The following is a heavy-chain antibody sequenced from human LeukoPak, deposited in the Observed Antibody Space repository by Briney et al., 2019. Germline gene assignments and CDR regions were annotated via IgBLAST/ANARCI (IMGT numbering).Heavy chain of an antibody. V-gene: IGHV4-34*01. J-gene: IGHJ5*02. Sequence: PSETLSLTCAVSGGSFSGYYWSWIRRPPGKGLEWIGEINHSGSTNYNPSLKSRVTISVDTSKNQFSLKLSSVTAADTAVYYCARGRGNIVLMVYRNWFDPWGQGTLVTVSS. CDR3: ARGRGNIVLMVYRNWFDP. CDR1: GGSFSGYY. CDR2: INHSGST. D-gene: IGHD2-8*01.